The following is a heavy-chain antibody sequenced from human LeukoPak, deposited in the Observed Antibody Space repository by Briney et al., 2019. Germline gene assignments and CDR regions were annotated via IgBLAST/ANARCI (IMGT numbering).Heavy chain of an antibody. CDR1: GFTFSSYS. Sequence: GGSLRLSCAASGFTFSSYSMNWVRQAPGKGLEWVSSISSSSSYIYYADSVKGRFPISRDNAKNSLYLQMNSLRAEDTAVYYCAREDRATDFDWLFFDYWGQGTLVTVSS. D-gene: IGHD3-9*01. J-gene: IGHJ4*02. CDR3: AREDRATDFDWLFFDY. V-gene: IGHV3-21*01. CDR2: ISSSSSYI.